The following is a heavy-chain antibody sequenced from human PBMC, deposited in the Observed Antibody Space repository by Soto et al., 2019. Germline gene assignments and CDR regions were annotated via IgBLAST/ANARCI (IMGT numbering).Heavy chain of an antibody. CDR2: ISSSSSYI. D-gene: IGHD3-10*01. CDR1: GFTFSSYS. Sequence: GGSLRLSCAASGFTFSSYSMNWVRQAPGKGLEWVSSISSSSSYIYYADSVKGRFTISRDNAKNSLYLQMNSLRAEDTAVYYCARAGNGSGSYSAFFDYWGQGTLVTVSS. CDR3: ARAGNGSGSYSAFFDY. J-gene: IGHJ4*02. V-gene: IGHV3-21*01.